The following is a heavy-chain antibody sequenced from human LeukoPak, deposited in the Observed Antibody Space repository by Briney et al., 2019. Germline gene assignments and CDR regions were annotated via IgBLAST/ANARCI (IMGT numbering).Heavy chain of an antibody. V-gene: IGHV3-53*01. Sequence: PGGSLRLSCAASGFTVSTTFMSWVRQTPGKGLEWVSFINDVGTTYYIDSVQGRFTISRDSSQNTLYLQMNSLRAEDTALYYCAGDPAAGRLRDWGQGTLVIVSS. CDR3: AGDPAAGRLRD. J-gene: IGHJ4*02. CDR2: INDVGTT. CDR1: GFTVSTTF. D-gene: IGHD1-14*01.